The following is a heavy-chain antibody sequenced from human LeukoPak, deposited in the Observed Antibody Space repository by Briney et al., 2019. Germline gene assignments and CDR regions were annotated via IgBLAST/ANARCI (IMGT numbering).Heavy chain of an antibody. V-gene: IGHV4-30-4*01. D-gene: IGHD6-13*01. CDR1: GGSISSGDYY. Sequence: SQTLSLTCTVSGGSISSGDYYWSWIRQPPGKGLEWIGYIYYSGSTYYNPSLKSRVTISVDTSKNQFSLKLSSVTAADTAVYYCARGAKYSSSWTPYYYYGMDVWGQGTTVTVSS. CDR3: ARGAKYSSSWTPYYYYGMDV. CDR2: IYYSGST. J-gene: IGHJ6*02.